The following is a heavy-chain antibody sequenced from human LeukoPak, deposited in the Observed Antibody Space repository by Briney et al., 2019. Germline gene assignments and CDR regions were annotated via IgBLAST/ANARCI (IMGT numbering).Heavy chain of an antibody. Sequence: GGSLRLSCAASGFTVSSNYMSWVRQAPGKGLEWVSVIYSGGSTYYADSVKGRFTIPRDNSKNTLYLQMNSLRAEDTAVYYCARALYYYYMDVWGKGTTVTVSS. CDR1: GFTVSSNY. CDR2: IYSGGST. J-gene: IGHJ6*03. V-gene: IGHV3-53*01. CDR3: ARALYYYYMDV.